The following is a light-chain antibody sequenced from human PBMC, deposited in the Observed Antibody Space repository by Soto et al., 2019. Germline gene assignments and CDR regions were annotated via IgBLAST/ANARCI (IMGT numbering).Light chain of an antibody. J-gene: IGKJ4*01. CDR2: AAS. V-gene: IGKV1-8*01. Sequence: AVNLHIYAASTLQSGVPSRFSGSGSGTDFTLSMSCLQSEDFTTYDCQQYYSYPLTLGGGTKVDI. CDR3: QQYYSYPLT.